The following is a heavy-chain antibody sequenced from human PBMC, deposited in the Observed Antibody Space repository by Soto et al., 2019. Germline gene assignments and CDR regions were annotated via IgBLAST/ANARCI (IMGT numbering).Heavy chain of an antibody. CDR2: IETDGGGT. J-gene: IGHJ5*02. CDR1: GFTFRSHW. Sequence: EVQLVESGGGLVQPGGSLRVSCAASGFTFRSHWIHWVRQAPGKGLEWVSRIETDGGGTSYADSVKGRFTISTDNAKNTVYLQMNGLRAEDTAVYYCATVLDLWGQGTLVTVSS. V-gene: IGHV3-74*01. CDR3: ATVLDL.